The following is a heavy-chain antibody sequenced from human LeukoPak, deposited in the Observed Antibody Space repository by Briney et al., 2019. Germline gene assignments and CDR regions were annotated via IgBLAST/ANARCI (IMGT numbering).Heavy chain of an antibody. V-gene: IGHV3-7*01. Sequence: PGGPLGLSCAASAFTFSSFWMNWVRLTPGKGLEWVANIKQDGSEKNYVDSVKGRFTISRDNAKNSLFLQMNSLRAEDTAVYYCARGGVAARRGYFDYWGQGTLVTVSS. CDR1: AFTFSSFW. D-gene: IGHD6-6*01. CDR3: ARGGVAARRGYFDY. J-gene: IGHJ4*02. CDR2: IKQDGSEK.